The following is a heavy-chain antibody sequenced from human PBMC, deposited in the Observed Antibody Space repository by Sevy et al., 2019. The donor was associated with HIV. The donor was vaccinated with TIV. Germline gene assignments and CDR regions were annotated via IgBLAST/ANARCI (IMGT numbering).Heavy chain of an antibody. V-gene: IGHV1-18*01. CDR1: GYTFNTYR. CDR3: ARADCSGGRCYSLAY. J-gene: IGHJ4*02. CDR2: VSARNGDT. Sequence: ASVKVSCKASGYTFNTYRISWVRQAPGQGLELMGWVSARNGDTKYTQKFQARVTMITDTSTSTAYMDLRSLRSYDTAIYYCARADCSGGRCYSLAYWGQGTLVSVSS. D-gene: IGHD2-15*01.